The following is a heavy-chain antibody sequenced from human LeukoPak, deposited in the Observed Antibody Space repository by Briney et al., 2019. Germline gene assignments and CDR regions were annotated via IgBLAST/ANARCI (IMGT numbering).Heavy chain of an antibody. CDR2: IKPDGSEK. D-gene: IGHD1-26*01. V-gene: IGHV3-7*01. CDR3: ARDPYSGNYGNHYYYYMDV. J-gene: IGHJ6*03. Sequence: GGSLRLSCAASGLIFSKYWMTWVRQAPGKGLEWVASIKPDGSEKYYLDSVKGRFTISRDNARDSLYLQMNSLRDDDTSVYFCARDPYSGNYGNHYYYYMDVWGKGTTVTISS. CDR1: GLIFSKYW.